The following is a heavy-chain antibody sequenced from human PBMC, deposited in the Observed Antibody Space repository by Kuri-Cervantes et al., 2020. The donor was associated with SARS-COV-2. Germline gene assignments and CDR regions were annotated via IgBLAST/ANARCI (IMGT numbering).Heavy chain of an antibody. V-gene: IGHV3-21*01. J-gene: IGHJ4*02. CDR2: IDSSSYYI. Sequence: LSLPCAASGFTFSGYSMNWIRQAPGKGLEWVASIDSSSYYIYHADSVKGRLTISRDNAKTSVYLQMNSLKVEDTAVYYCAREEGGELGEAFDYWGQGALVTVSS. CDR3: AREEGGELGEAFDY. D-gene: IGHD7-27*01. CDR1: GFTFSGYS.